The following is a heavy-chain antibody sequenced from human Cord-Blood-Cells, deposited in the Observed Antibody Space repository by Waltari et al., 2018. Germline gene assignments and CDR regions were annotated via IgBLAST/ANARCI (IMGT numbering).Heavy chain of an antibody. D-gene: IGHD3-3*01. V-gene: IGHV4-34*01. J-gene: IGHJ4*02. Sequence: QVQLQQWGAGLLKPSETLSLTCAVSDGSFSGYYWRWTRQPPGKGLEWIGEINHSGSTNYNPSLKSRVTISVDTSKNQFSLKLSSVTAADTAVYYCARVLRFLEWLFDYWGQGTLVTVSS. CDR3: ARVLRFLEWLFDY. CDR2: INHSGST. CDR1: DGSFSGYY.